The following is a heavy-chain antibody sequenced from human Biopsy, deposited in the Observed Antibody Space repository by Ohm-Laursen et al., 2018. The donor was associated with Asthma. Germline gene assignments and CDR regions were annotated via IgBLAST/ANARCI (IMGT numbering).Heavy chain of an antibody. CDR3: ARKAGSCISRTCYSLDF. Sequence: SVKVSCNSLGGTFNTYVIGWVRQAPGQGLEWMGGINSVFGTTTYPRKFRDRVTITADDSTSTVYMELSSLRSEDTAVYYCARKAGSCISRTCYSLDFWGQGTLVTVSS. CDR2: INSVFGTT. V-gene: IGHV1-69*13. D-gene: IGHD2-2*01. J-gene: IGHJ4*02. CDR1: GGTFNTYV.